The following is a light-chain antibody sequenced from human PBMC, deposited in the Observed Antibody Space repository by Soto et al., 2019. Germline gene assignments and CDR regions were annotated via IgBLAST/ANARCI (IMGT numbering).Light chain of an antibody. CDR2: GAS. CDR1: QSVSTS. CDR3: QQYHHWPPIT. V-gene: IGKV3-15*01. J-gene: IGKJ5*01. Sequence: NHYSKASQSVSTSLAWYQQKPGQAPRLLIYGASTRATDIPARFSGSGSGTEFTLTISSLQSEDFAVYYCQQYHHWPPITFGQGTRLEIK.